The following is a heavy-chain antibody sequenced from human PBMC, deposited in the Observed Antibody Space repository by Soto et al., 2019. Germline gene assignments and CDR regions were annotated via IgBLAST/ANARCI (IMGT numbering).Heavy chain of an antibody. CDR2: IKSKTDGGTT. V-gene: IGHV3-15*07. J-gene: IGHJ6*02. CDR1: GFTFSNAW. D-gene: IGHD2-8*01. CDR3: TTLGTARASMVYADYYYYGMDV. Sequence: GGSLRLSCAASGFTFSNAWMNWVRQAPGKGLEWVGRIKSKTDGGTTDYAAPVKGRFTISRDDSKNTLYLQMNSLKTEDTAVYYCTTLGTARASMVYADYYYYGMDVWGQGTTVTVSS.